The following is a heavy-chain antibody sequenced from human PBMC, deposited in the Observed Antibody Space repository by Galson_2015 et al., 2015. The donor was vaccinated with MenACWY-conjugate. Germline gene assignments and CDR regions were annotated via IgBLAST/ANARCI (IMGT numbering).Heavy chain of an antibody. D-gene: IGHD5-12*01. Sequence: LRLSCAASGFTFSSYGLHWVRQAPGKGLEWVAVISYDGSNKYYADSVKGRFTISRDNSKNTLYLQMNSLRAEDTAVYYCAKAPRPIRMVATVYYYYYGMDVWGQGTTVTVSS. CDR1: GFTFSSYG. V-gene: IGHV3-30*18. J-gene: IGHJ6*02. CDR2: ISYDGSNK. CDR3: AKAPRPIRMVATVYYYYYGMDV.